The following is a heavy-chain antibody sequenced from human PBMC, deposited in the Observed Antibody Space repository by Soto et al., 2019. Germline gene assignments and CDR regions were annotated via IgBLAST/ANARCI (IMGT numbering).Heavy chain of an antibody. CDR1: GFTFSSYA. Sequence: GGSLRLSCAASGFTFSSYAMHWVRQAPGKGLEWVAVISYDGSNKYYADSVKGRFTISRDNSKNTLYLQMNSLRAEDTAVYYCARDRGPGPYYYYGMDVWGQGTTVTVSS. V-gene: IGHV3-30-3*01. CDR3: ARDRGPGPYYYYGMDV. CDR2: ISYDGSNK. J-gene: IGHJ6*02.